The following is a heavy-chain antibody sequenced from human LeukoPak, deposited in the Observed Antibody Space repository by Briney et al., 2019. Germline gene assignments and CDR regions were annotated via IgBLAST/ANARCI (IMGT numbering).Heavy chain of an antibody. V-gene: IGHV3-7*01. D-gene: IGHD3-10*01. CDR1: EFTFSNSW. Sequence: GGSLRLSCEVSEFTFSNSWMSWVRQAPGKGLEWVANIKQDGSEKYYVDSVKGRFTISRDNAKNSLYLQMNSLRAEDTAVYYCARKLITMVRGVTWYYFDYWGQGTLVTVSS. J-gene: IGHJ4*02. CDR3: ARKLITMVRGVTWYYFDY. CDR2: IKQDGSEK.